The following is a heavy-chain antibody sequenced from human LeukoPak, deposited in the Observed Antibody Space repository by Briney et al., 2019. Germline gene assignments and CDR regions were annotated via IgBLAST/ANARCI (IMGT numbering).Heavy chain of an antibody. Sequence: SETLSLTCTVSGGSISSHYWSWIRQPPGKGLECIVYIYYSGSTNYNPSLKSRVTISVDTSKNQFSLKLSSVTAADTAVYYCARAPDSGSYSYYFDYWGQGTLVTVSS. V-gene: IGHV4-59*11. CDR3: ARAPDSGSYSYYFDY. CDR1: GGSISSHY. D-gene: IGHD1-26*01. J-gene: IGHJ4*02. CDR2: IYYSGST.